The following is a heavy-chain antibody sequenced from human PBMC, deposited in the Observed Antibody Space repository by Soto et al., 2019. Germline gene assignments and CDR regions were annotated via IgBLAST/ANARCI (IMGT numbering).Heavy chain of an antibody. D-gene: IGHD2-8*01. J-gene: IGHJ5*02. V-gene: IGHV4-30-2*01. CDR3: ARGVLA. Sequence: KTSETLSLTCSVSGGSVNSGGYSWSWIRQPPGRGLEWIGFISPSGSPAYNPSLKSRVTISVDRSNNQISLELSSVTAADTAVYYCARGVLAWGPGTQVTVSS. CDR1: GGSVNSGGYS. CDR2: ISPSGSP.